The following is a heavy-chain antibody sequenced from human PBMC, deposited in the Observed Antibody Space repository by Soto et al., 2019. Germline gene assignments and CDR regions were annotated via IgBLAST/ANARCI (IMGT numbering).Heavy chain of an antibody. V-gene: IGHV3-21*01. D-gene: IGHD3-22*01. CDR3: ARVVYYDSSGYQY. Sequence: GGSLRLSCAASGFTFSSYSLTWVRQAPGKGLEWVSSISSSSSYIYYADSVKGRFTFSRDNAKNSLYLQMNSLRAEDTAVYYCARVVYYDSSGYQYWGQGTLVTVSS. CDR2: ISSSSSYI. CDR1: GFTFSSYS. J-gene: IGHJ4*02.